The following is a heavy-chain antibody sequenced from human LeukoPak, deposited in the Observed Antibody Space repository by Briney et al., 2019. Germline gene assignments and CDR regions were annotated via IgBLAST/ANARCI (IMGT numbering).Heavy chain of an antibody. D-gene: IGHD5-12*01. CDR1: GFTVSSNY. J-gene: IGHJ3*02. V-gene: IGHV3-53*01. CDR3: AIGYGGYLTQSAFDI. CDR2: IYSGGST. Sequence: GGSLRLSCAASGFTVSSNYMSWVRQGPGKGLEWVSVIYSGGSTYYADSVKGRFTISRDNSKNTLYLQMNSLRAEDTAVYYCAIGYGGYLTQSAFDIWGQGTMVTVSS.